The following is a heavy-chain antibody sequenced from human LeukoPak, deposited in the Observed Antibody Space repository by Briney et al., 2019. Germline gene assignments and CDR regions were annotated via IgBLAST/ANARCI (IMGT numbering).Heavy chain of an antibody. Sequence: ASVKVSCKASGYLFSDYYMHWVRQAPGQGLEWLGWINPKSGAADYAQQFRGRVTMTRDTSINTDYMEMKRVTSDDTAMYYCARHSSPLESLHHWGPGTLVTVSS. J-gene: IGHJ1*01. D-gene: IGHD6-13*01. CDR3: ARHSSPLESLHH. CDR2: INPKSGAA. V-gene: IGHV1-2*02. CDR1: GYLFSDYY.